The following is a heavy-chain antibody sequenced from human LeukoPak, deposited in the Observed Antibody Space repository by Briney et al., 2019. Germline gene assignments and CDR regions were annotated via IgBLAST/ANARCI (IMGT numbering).Heavy chain of an antibody. CDR2: INPNSGGT. CDR1: GYTFTGYY. CDR3: ARDYVDYTPTDAFDI. V-gene: IGHV1-2*02. Sequence: ASVKVSCKASGYTFTGYYMHWVRQAPGQGLEWMGWINPNSGGTNYAQKFQGRVTMTRDTSISPAYMELSRLRSDDTAVYYCARDYVDYTPTDAFDIWGQGTMVTVSS. D-gene: IGHD4-17*01. J-gene: IGHJ3*02.